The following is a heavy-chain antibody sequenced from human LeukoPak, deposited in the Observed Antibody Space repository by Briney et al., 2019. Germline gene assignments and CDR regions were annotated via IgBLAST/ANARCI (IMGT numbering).Heavy chain of an antibody. J-gene: IGHJ4*02. CDR2: MNPNSGNT. Sequence: ASVKVSCKASGYTFTSYDINWVRQATGQGLEWMGWMNPNSGNTGYAQKFQGRVTMTEDTSTDTAYMELSSLRSEDTAVYYCAKAFRADDLNYYDSSGFDYWGQGTLVTVSS. CDR3: AKAFRADDLNYYDSSGFDY. D-gene: IGHD3-22*01. CDR1: GYTFTSYD. V-gene: IGHV1-8*01.